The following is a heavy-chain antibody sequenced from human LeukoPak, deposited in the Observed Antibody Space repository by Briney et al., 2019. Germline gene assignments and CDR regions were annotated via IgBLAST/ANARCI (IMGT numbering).Heavy chain of an antibody. CDR3: VRGSSTNWYEPLTS. CDR1: DNDLRSYG. Sequence: ASVKVSCKPSDNDLRSYGVHWVRQAPGQGLEWMGWISGYNGNTNYAQRFQGRITLTTDTSTNSAYMDLWRLTGADTAIYYCVRGSSTNWYEPLTSWGQGSLLTVSS. D-gene: IGHD1-1*01. V-gene: IGHV1-18*04. J-gene: IGHJ5*02. CDR2: ISGYNGNT.